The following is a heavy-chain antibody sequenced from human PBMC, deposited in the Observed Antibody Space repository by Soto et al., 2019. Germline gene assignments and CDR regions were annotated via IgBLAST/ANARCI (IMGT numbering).Heavy chain of an antibody. Sequence: GSLPLCCAASGFTCDNYGMIWLVQAPGKALEWIGAITGAGGSTYNADSVKGRFTISRDNSKKTVYPQVDSLRVEDTAVYYCAKGNSDSFGNYDHFGMDVWGHGTTVTVSS. CDR1: GFTCDNYG. CDR3: AKGNSDSFGNYDHFGMDV. D-gene: IGHD4-4*01. J-gene: IGHJ6*01. V-gene: IGHV3-23*01. CDR2: ITGAGGST.